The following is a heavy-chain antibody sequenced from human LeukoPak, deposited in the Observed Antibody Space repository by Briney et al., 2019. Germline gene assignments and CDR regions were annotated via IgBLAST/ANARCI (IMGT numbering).Heavy chain of an antibody. D-gene: IGHD3-9*01. CDR3: ARGPSDFDWLLSEYRGAFDI. V-gene: IGHV4-39*01. CDR1: GGSISSSSYY. J-gene: IGHJ3*02. Sequence: SETLSLTCTVSGGSISSSSYYWGWIRQPPGKGLEWIGSIYYSGSTYYNPSLKSRVTISVDTSKNQFSLKLSSVTAADTAVYYCARGPSDFDWLLSEYRGAFDIWGQGTMVTVSS. CDR2: IYYSGST.